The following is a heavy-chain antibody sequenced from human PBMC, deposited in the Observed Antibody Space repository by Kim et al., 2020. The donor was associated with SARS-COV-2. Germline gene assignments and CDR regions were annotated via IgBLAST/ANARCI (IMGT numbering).Heavy chain of an antibody. CDR1: GGSISSSSYY. Sequence: SETLSLTCTVSGGSISSSSYYWGWIRQPPGKGLEWIGSIYYSGSTYYNPSLKSRVTISVDTSKNQFSLKLSSVTAADTAVYYCARQGFLEWFAQRPLGNWFDPWGQGTLVTVSS. CDR3: ARQGFLEWFAQRPLGNWFDP. J-gene: IGHJ5*02. V-gene: IGHV4-39*01. D-gene: IGHD3-3*01. CDR2: IYYSGST.